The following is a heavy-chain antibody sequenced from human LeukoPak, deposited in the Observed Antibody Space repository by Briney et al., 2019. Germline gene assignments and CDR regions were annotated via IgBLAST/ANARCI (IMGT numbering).Heavy chain of an antibody. CDR1: GGSINSSSYY. V-gene: IGHV4-39*01. J-gene: IGHJ6*03. Sequence: SETLSLTCTVSGGSINSSSYYWGWIRQPPGKGLEWIGSIYYSGSTYYNPSLKSRVTISVDTSKNQFSLKLSSVTAADTAVYYCARRYCGGDCYYYYYYYMDVWGKGTTVTISS. CDR3: ARRYCGGDCYYYYYYYMDV. D-gene: IGHD2-21*02. CDR2: IYYSGST.